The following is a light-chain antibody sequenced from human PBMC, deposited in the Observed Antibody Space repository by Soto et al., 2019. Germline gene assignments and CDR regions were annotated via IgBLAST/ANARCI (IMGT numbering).Light chain of an antibody. Sequence: DLQMTQSPSTLAASVGDRVTITCRSSQSINIWLAWYQQKPGKAPKFLIYDASTMESGVPSRLSGSGSGTEFTLTISSLQPDDFATYYCQQYNSYSYTFGQGTKVDIK. J-gene: IGKJ2*01. CDR3: QQYNSYSYT. V-gene: IGKV1-5*01. CDR1: QSINIW. CDR2: DAS.